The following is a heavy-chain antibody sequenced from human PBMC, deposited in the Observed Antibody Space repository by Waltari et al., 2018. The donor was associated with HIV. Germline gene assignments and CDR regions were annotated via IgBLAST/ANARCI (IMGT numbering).Heavy chain of an antibody. D-gene: IGHD7-27*01. Sequence: QLQLQESGPGLVKPSETLSLTCTVSGGSISSSRYYWGWIRQPPGKGLEWIGSIYYSGSTYYNPSLKSRVTISVDTSKNQFSLKLSSVTAADTAVYYCARLRTGDRGRLFFDYWGQGTLVTVSS. J-gene: IGHJ4*02. CDR1: GGSISSSRYY. CDR2: IYYSGST. V-gene: IGHV4-39*01. CDR3: ARLRTGDRGRLFFDY.